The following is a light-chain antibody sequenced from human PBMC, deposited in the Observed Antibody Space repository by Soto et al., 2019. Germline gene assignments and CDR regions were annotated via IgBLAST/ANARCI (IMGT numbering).Light chain of an antibody. CDR3: QQYDNWPRT. J-gene: IGKJ1*01. CDR2: DAS. V-gene: IGKV3-11*01. Sequence: EIVLTQSPATLSLSPGERATRSCWASQSVGRSLAWYQQKPGQAPRLLINDASNRATGIPARFSGSGSGTEFTLTITSLQSEDFAVYYCQQYDNWPRTFGQGTKVDIK. CDR1: QSVGRS.